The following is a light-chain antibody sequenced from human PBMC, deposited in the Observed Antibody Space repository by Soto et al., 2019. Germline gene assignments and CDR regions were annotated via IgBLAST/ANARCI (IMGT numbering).Light chain of an antibody. V-gene: IGKV3-11*01. CDR1: QSVSSY. CDR2: DAS. CDR3: QQRSNWPLT. Sequence: EIVLPQSPATLFLSPGERAILSCRASQSVSSYLAWSQQKPGQAPRLLIYDASNRATGIPARFSGSGSGTDFTLTISSLEPEDFAVYYCQQRSNWPLTFGGGTKVDIK. J-gene: IGKJ4*01.